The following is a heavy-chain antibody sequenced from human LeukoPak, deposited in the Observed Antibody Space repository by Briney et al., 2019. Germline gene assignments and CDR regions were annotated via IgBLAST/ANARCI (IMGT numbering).Heavy chain of an antibody. J-gene: IGHJ4*02. V-gene: IGHV4-59*01. CDR2: IYYSGST. CDR1: GGSINSYY. CDR3: ARGFGAWSGHLGRYYFDY. Sequence: SETLSLTCTVSGGSINSYYWSWIRQPAGKGLEWIGYIYYSGSTNYNPSLKSRVTISVDTSKNQFSLKLSSVTAADTAVYYCARGFGAWSGHLGRYYFDYWGQGTLVTVSS. D-gene: IGHD3-3*01.